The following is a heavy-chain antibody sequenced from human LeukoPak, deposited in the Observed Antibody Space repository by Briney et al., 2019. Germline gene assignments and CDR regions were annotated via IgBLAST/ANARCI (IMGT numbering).Heavy chain of an antibody. D-gene: IGHD3-22*01. CDR3: AKSTAKTYYYDSSGYRYFDY. CDR2: ISGSGGST. V-gene: IGHV3-23*01. CDR1: GFTFSSFA. J-gene: IGHJ4*02. Sequence: GGSLRLSCAASGFTFSSFAMSWVRQAPGKGLEWVSAISGSGGSTYYADSVKGRFTISRDNSKNTLYLQMNSLRAEDTAVYYCAKSTAKTYYYDSSGYRYFDYWGQGTLVTVSS.